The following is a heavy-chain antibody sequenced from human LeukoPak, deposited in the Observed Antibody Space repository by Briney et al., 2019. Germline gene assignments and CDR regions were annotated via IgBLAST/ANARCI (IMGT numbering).Heavy chain of an antibody. CDR3: ARAGGSDYDILTGYSSSCYFDY. J-gene: IGHJ4*02. D-gene: IGHD3-9*01. Sequence: SQTLSLTCAVSGGSISSGGYSWSWIRQPPGEGLEWIGYIYHSGSTYYNPSLKSRVTISVDRSKNQFSLKLSSVTAADTAVYYCARAGGSDYDILTGYSSSCYFDYWGQGTLVTVSS. CDR1: GGSISSGGYS. V-gene: IGHV4-30-2*01. CDR2: IYHSGST.